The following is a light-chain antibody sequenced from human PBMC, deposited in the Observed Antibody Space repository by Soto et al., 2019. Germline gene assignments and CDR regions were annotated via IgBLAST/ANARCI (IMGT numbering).Light chain of an antibody. CDR3: HQYGSSPWT. Sequence: EIVLTQSPATLSLSPGERATLSCRASQSVSSYLAWYQQKPCQAPRLLIYDASNRATGIPARFSGSGSGTDFSLTISRLEPEDFAVYYCHQYGSSPWTFGQGTKVDIK. CDR1: QSVSSY. CDR2: DAS. J-gene: IGKJ1*01. V-gene: IGKV3-11*01.